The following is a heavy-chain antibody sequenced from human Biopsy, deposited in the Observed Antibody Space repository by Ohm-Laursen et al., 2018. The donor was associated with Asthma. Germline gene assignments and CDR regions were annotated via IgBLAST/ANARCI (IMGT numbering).Heavy chain of an antibody. CDR3: AKDVFPGWELRRGPDY. CDR1: GFTFHNYV. Sequence: SLRLSCTASGFTFHNYVMHWVRQAPGKGLDWVADISFDGSNKNYTDSVKGRFTISRDNSRNTLHLQMNSLRAEDTAVYYCAKDVFPGWELRRGPDYWGQGTLVTVSA. D-gene: IGHD1-26*01. J-gene: IGHJ4*02. CDR2: ISFDGSNK. V-gene: IGHV3-30*18.